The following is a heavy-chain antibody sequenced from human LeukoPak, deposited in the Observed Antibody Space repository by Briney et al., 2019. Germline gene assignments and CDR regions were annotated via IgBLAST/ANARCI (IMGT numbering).Heavy chain of an antibody. J-gene: IGHJ4*02. V-gene: IGHV3-74*01. CDR2: INSDGSST. D-gene: IGHD6-19*01. Sequence: GGSLRLSCAASGFTFSSYWMHWVRQAPGKGLVWVSRINSDGSSTSYADSVKGRFTISRDNAKNTLYLQMNSLKAEDTAVYYCAREGIAVAGSFDYWGQGTLVTVSS. CDR3: AREGIAVAGSFDY. CDR1: GFTFSSYW.